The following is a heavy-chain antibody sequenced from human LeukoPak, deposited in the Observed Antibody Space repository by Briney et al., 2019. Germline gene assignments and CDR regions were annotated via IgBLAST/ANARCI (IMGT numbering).Heavy chain of an antibody. J-gene: IGHJ4*02. CDR2: IYTSGTT. Sequence: SETLSLTCTVSGGSTINYFRSWIRQPAGKGLEWIGHIYTSGTTHYNPSLNNRVTISLDTSKSQFSLHLNSVTAADTAVYYCARAEGSGSGAYTLDYWGQGILVTVSS. V-gene: IGHV4-4*07. D-gene: IGHD3-10*01. CDR1: GGSTINYF. CDR3: ARAEGSGSGAYTLDY.